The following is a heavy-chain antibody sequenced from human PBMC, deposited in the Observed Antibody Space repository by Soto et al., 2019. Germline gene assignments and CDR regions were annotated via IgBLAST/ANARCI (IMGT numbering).Heavy chain of an antibody. J-gene: IGHJ4*02. CDR1: GFTFSSYA. D-gene: IGHD3-3*01. Sequence: VQLVESGGGLVQPGGSLRLSCAASGFTFSSYAMHWVRQAPGKGLEYVSAISSNGGSTYYANSVKGRFTISRDNSKNTLYLQMGSLRAEDMAVYYCASAYYDFWSGFEPIRNWGQGTLDTVSS. CDR3: ASAYYDFWSGFEPIRN. V-gene: IGHV3-64*01. CDR2: ISSNGGST.